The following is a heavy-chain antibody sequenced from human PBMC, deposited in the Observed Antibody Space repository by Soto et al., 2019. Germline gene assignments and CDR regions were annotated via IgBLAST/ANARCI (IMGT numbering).Heavy chain of an antibody. CDR3: ARAVAVPADFDY. CDR2: INAGNGNT. Sequence: ASVKVSCKASGYTFTGYAMHWVRQAPGQRLEWMGWINAGNGNTEYSQKFQGRVTITRDTSAGAAYMELSSLSSEDTAVYYCARAVAVPADFDYWGQGILVTVSS. J-gene: IGHJ4*02. D-gene: IGHD6-19*01. V-gene: IGHV1-3*01. CDR1: GYTFTGYA.